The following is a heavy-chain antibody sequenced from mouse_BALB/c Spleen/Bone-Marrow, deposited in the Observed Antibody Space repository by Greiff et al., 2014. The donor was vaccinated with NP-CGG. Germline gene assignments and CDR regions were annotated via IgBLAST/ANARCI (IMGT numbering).Heavy chain of an antibody. J-gene: IGHJ4*01. CDR3: ARHQWYYAMDY. V-gene: IGHV5-6*01. D-gene: IGHD1-3*01. CDR2: ISSGGSNT. CDR1: GFTFSSYG. Sequence: EVKVVESGGDLVKPGGSLKLSCAASGFTFSSYGMSWGRQTPDKRLEWVATISSGGSNTYYPDSVKGRFTISRDNAKNTLYLQMSSLKSEDTAMYYCARHQWYYAMDYWGQGTTVTVSS.